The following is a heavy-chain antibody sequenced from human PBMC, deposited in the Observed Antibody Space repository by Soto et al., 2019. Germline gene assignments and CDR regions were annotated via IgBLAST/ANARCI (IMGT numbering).Heavy chain of an antibody. D-gene: IGHD6-25*01. CDR1: GGSISSYY. Sequence: QVHLQESGPGLVKPAETLSLTCSVSGGSISSYYWSWIRQPPGKGLEWIGYVFSTGITKYNPSFKSRATISGDTSRNQFSLNLMSVTAADTAVYYCAKWGAAAGMTWGQGIRVNVSS. CDR3: AKWGAAAGMT. CDR2: VFSTGIT. J-gene: IGHJ4*02. V-gene: IGHV4-59*01.